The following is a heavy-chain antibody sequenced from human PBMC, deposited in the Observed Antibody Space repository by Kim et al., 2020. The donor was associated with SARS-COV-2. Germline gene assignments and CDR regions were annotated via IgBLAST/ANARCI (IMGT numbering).Heavy chain of an antibody. D-gene: IGHD2-21*01. J-gene: IGHJ3*01. CDR3: ARAGGDGVNPEAFDL. V-gene: IGHV1-69*13. CDR1: GGTFNSYD. Sequence: SVKVSCKASGGTFNSYDVRWLRQAPGQGPEWLGRIIPLFGTAYYAQKFQGRVAITADEFTNTAYMELSSLRSEDTAVYFCARAGGDGVNPEAFDLWGQGTMVTVSS. CDR2: IIPLFGTA.